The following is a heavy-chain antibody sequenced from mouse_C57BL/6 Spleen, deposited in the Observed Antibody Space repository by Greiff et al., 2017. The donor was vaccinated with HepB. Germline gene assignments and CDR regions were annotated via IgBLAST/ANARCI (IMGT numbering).Heavy chain of an antibody. J-gene: IGHJ4*01. Sequence: QVHVKQSGPGLVQPSQSLSITCTVSGFSLTSYGVHWVRQSPGKGLEWLGVIWSGGSTDYNAAFISRLSISKDNSKSQVFFKMNSLQADDTAIYYCARKGDYGGDPYAMDYWGQGTSVTVSS. V-gene: IGHV2-2*01. CDR1: GFSLTSYG. D-gene: IGHD2-4*01. CDR2: IWSGGST. CDR3: ARKGDYGGDPYAMDY.